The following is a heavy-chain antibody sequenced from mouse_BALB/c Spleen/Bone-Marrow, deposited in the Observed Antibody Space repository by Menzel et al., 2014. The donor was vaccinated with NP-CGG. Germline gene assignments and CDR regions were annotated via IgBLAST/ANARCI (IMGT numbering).Heavy chain of an antibody. CDR3: ARDGNYRYAMDY. V-gene: IGHV1S81*02. CDR1: GFTFTSYW. D-gene: IGHD2-1*01. J-gene: IGHJ4*01. Sequence: QVQLQHSGDELVKPGASVKLSCMASGFTFTSYWIHWVKQRPGQGPEWIGEINPSNGRTNYNGKFKRKATLTEDKSSSTAYMQLSSLTSEDSAVYYCARDGNYRYAMDYWGQGTSVTVSS. CDR2: INPSNGRT.